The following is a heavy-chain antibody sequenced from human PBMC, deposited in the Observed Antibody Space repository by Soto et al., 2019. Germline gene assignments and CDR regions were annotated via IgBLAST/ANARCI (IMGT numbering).Heavy chain of an antibody. V-gene: IGHV4-39*02. CDR2: IYYSGST. Sequence: SETLSLTCTVSGGSISSSSYYWGWIRQPPGKGLEWIGSIYYSGSTYYNPSLKSRVTISVDTSKNQFSLKLSSVTAADTAVYYCARDDFGYGWSRGQGTLVTVS. J-gene: IGHJ4*02. CDR3: ARDDFGYGWS. D-gene: IGHD2-8*02. CDR1: GGSISSSSYY.